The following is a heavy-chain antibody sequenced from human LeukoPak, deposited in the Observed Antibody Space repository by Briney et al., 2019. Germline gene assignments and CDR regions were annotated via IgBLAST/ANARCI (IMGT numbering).Heavy chain of an antibody. J-gene: IGHJ4*02. CDR1: GASISTYY. D-gene: IGHD3-22*01. CDR2: IYYSGST. Sequence: SETLSLTCTVSGASISTYYWSWIRQPPGKGQEWIGYIYYSGSTDYNPPLKSRVTISVDTSKNQFSLKLSSVTAADTAVYYCARALHYFDSTAFSYYFDYWGQGTLVTVSS. V-gene: IGHV4-59*12. CDR3: ARALHYFDSTAFSYYFDY.